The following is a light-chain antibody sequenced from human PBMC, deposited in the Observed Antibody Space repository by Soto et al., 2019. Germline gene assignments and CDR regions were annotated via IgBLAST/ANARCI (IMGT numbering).Light chain of an antibody. CDR1: QSINSW. V-gene: IGKV1-5*01. Sequence: DIQMTQSPSTLSASVGDRVTITCRASQSINSWLAWYQQKPGKAPKLLIYDASSLESGVPSRFSGSGSGTEFTLNISSLQPGDFATYYCQQYNYYPYTFGQGTKLEIK. CDR3: QQYNYYPYT. CDR2: DAS. J-gene: IGKJ2*01.